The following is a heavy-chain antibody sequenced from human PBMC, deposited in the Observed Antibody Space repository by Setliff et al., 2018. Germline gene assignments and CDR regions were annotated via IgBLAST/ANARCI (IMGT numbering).Heavy chain of an antibody. D-gene: IGHD4-4*01. CDR3: AKSGDYSNRGHFDC. V-gene: IGHV1-24*01. J-gene: IGHJ4*02. CDR1: GGTFSSYA. CDR2: FDPEDGET. Sequence: ASVKVSCKASGGTFSSYAISWVRQAPGQGLEWMGGFDPEDGETIYAQKFQGRVTMTEDTSTDTAYMELSSLRSEDTAVYYCAKSGDYSNRGHFDCWGQGTLVTVSS.